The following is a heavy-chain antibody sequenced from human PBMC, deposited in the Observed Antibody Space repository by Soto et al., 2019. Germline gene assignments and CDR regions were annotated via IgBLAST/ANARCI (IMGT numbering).Heavy chain of an antibody. CDR2: IGGSGGNT. D-gene: IGHD4-4*01. CDR3: ARVASDYINSADH. J-gene: IGHJ4*02. V-gene: IGHV3-23*01. CDR1: GFIFNAYA. Sequence: EVQLLESGGGLVQPGGSLRLSCAASGFIFNAYAMTWVRQAPGKGLEWVSAIGGSGGNTYYAASVKGRFTISRDNSKDAVDLEMNGLRVDDTDVYFCARVASDYINSADHWGQGILVTVSS.